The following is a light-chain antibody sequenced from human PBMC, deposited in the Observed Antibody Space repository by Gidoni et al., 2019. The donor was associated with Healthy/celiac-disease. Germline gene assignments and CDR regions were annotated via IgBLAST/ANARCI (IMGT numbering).Light chain of an antibody. V-gene: IGKV1-6*01. CDR2: AAS. CDR3: LQDYHYPRT. J-gene: IGKJ1*01. Sequence: LQMTQSPSSLSASVGDRVTITCRTSQGIRNDLGWYQQKPGKAPKLLIYAASSLQSGVPSRCSGSGSGTDFTLTISSLQPEDFATYYCLQDYHYPRTFGQGTKVEIK. CDR1: QGIRND.